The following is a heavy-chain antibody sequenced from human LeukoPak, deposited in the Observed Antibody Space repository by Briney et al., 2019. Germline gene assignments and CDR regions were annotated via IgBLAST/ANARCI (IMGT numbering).Heavy chain of an antibody. D-gene: IGHD3-10*01. Sequence: GGSLRLSCAASGFTFSSYGMHWVRQAPGKGLEWVAFIRYDGSNKYYADSVKGRFTISRDNPKNTLYLQMNSLRAEDTAVYYCAKDPGLLWFGEYYFDYWGQGTLVTVSS. V-gene: IGHV3-30*02. CDR2: IRYDGSNK. CDR1: GFTFSSYG. J-gene: IGHJ4*02. CDR3: AKDPGLLWFGEYYFDY.